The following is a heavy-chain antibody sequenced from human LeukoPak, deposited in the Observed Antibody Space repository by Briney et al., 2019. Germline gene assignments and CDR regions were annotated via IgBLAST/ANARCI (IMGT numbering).Heavy chain of an antibody. CDR2: INHSGYT. Sequence: SETLSLTCGVSGVPFSNYYWSWVRQSPTQGLEWIGEINHSGYTNYSPSLKSRVTMSIDTSKNQCSLKLTSVTAADAGVYYCTRAVAGHPDWGQGTLVTVSS. CDR1: GVPFSNYY. V-gene: IGHV4-34*01. J-gene: IGHJ4*02. CDR3: TRAVAGHPD. D-gene: IGHD6-19*01.